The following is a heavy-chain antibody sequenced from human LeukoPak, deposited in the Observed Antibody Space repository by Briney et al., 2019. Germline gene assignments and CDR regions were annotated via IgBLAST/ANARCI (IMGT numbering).Heavy chain of an antibody. D-gene: IGHD3-10*01. CDR1: GGSFSGYY. V-gene: IGHV4-34*01. CDR3: ARQTQTQFGELLDWFDP. J-gene: IGHJ5*02. CDR2: INHSGST. Sequence: PSETLSLTCAVYGGSFSGYYWSWIRQPPGKGLEWIGEINHSGSTNYNPSLKSRVTISVDTSKNQFSLKLSSVTAADTAVYYCARQTQTQFGELLDWFDPWGQGTLVTVSS.